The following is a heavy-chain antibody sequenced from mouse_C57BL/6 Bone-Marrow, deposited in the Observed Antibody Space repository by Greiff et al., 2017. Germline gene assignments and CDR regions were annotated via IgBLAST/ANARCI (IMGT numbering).Heavy chain of an antibody. D-gene: IGHD2-3*01. CDR3: ARLGDGYSDAMDY. CDR2: IHPNSGST. CDR1: GYTFTSYW. J-gene: IGHJ4*01. Sequence: VQLQQPGAELVKPGASVKLSCKASGYTFTSYWMHWVKQRPGQGLEWIGMIHPNSGSTNYNEKFKSKATLTVDKSSSTAYMQLSSLTSEDSAVXDCARLGDGYSDAMDYWGQGTSVTVSS. V-gene: IGHV1-64*01.